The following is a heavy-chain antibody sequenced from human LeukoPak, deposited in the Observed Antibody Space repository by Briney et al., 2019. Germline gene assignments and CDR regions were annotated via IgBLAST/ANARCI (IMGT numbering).Heavy chain of an antibody. V-gene: IGHV1-18*01. CDR3: AREPEEYDYVWGSYRRRVFDY. CDR2: ICAYYGNT. J-gene: IGHJ4*02. Sequence: ATVTVSCKASGYTFTSYGISWVRPAPGPGLEWMGWICAYYGNTNYAQKRQGRVTMTTDTATSTAYMELRSLRSDDTAVYYCAREPEEYDYVWGSYRRRVFDYWGQGTLVTVSP. CDR1: GYTFTSYG. D-gene: IGHD3-16*02.